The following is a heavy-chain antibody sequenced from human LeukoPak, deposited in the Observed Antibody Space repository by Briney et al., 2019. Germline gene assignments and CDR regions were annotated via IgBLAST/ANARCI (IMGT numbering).Heavy chain of an antibody. J-gene: IGHJ4*02. CDR3: AKTARAGWYFDY. V-gene: IGHV3-23*01. Sequence: QPGGSLRLSCAASGSIFSIYAMSWVRQAPGKGLEWVSGISGSGGKTYYADSVKGRFTISRDNSKNTLYVQMNRLRAEDTAVYYCAKTARAGWYFDYWGQGTLVTVSS. CDR2: ISGSGGKT. D-gene: IGHD6-19*01. CDR1: GSIFSIYA.